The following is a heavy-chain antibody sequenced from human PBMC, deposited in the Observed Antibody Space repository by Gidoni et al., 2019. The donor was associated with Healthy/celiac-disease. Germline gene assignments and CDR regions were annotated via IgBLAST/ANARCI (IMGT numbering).Heavy chain of an antibody. CDR2: INHSGST. CDR1: GGSFSGYY. V-gene: IGHV4-34*01. J-gene: IGHJ6*03. D-gene: IGHD6-13*01. CDR3: ARGQQTWPYYYYMDV. Sequence: QVQLQQWGAGLLKPSETLSLTFAVSGGSFSGYYWSWIRQPPGKGLEWIGEINHSGSTNYNPSLKRRVTISVDTSKNQFSLKLSSVTAADTAVYYCARGQQTWPYYYYMDVWGKGTTVTVSS.